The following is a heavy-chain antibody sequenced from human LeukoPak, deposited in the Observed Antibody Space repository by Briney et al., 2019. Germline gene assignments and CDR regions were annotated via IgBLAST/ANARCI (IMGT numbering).Heavy chain of an antibody. D-gene: IGHD3-3*01. CDR2: IKQDGSEK. J-gene: IGHJ6*02. V-gene: IGHV3-7*01. CDR3: ARSPYDFWSGYFAVYYYYGMDV. Sequence: PGGSLRLSCAASGFTFSSYWMSWVRQAPGKGLEWVANIKQDGSEKYYVDSVKGRFTISRDNAKNSLYLQMNSLRAEVTAVYYCARSPYDFWSGYFAVYYYYGMDVWGQGTTVTVSS. CDR1: GFTFSSYW.